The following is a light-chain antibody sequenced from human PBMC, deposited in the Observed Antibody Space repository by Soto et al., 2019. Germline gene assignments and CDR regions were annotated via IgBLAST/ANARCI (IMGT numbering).Light chain of an antibody. CDR2: EVT. CDR1: SSDVGAYDY. J-gene: IGLJ2*01. V-gene: IGLV2-14*01. Sequence: QSALTQPASMSGSPGQSITITCTGTSSDVGAYDYVSWYQHHPGKVPRLIIYEVTKRPSGVSHRFSGSKSGNTASLTISGLQADDEADYYCSSYTRNSALVFGGGTKLTVL. CDR3: SSYTRNSALV.